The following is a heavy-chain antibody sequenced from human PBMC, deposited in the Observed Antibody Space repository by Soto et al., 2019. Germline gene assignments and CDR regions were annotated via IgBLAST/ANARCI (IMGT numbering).Heavy chain of an antibody. J-gene: IGHJ4*02. CDR1: GFTFSSYA. CDR2: ISGSDDST. CDR3: AKRSSSSTFDY. V-gene: IGHV3-23*01. D-gene: IGHD6-6*01. Sequence: EGQLLESGGGLVQPGESLSLSCAASGFTFSSYAMSWVRQAPGKGLEWVSVISGSDDSTYYADSVKGRFTISRDNSKNTLYLQMNSLRAEDTAVYYCAKRSSSSTFDYWGQGTLVTVSS.